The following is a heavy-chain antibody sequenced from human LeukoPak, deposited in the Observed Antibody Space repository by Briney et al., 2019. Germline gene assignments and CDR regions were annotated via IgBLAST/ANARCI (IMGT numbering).Heavy chain of an antibody. CDR3: ARTTEGGYTYDYFYYYYMDV. CDR1: GGSISYYY. CDR2: IYYSGST. V-gene: IGHV4-59*01. Sequence: PSETLSLTCTVSGGSISYYYWNWIRQPPGKGLEWIGYIYYSGSTNYNPSLKSRVTISVDTSKNQFSLKLSSVTAADTAVYYCARTTEGGYTYDYFYYYYMDVWGKGTTVTISS. J-gene: IGHJ6*03. D-gene: IGHD5-18*01.